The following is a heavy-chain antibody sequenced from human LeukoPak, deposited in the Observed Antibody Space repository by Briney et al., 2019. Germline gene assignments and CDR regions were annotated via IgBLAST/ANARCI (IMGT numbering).Heavy chain of an antibody. CDR1: GGSISSYY. V-gene: IGHV4-4*07. CDR3: ARAYYDSSGYSARGFDP. J-gene: IGHJ5*02. Sequence: PSETLSLTCTVSGGSISSYYWSWIRQPAGKGLEWIGRIYASGGTNYNPSLKSRVTMSVDTSKNQFSLKLSSVTAADTAVYYCARAYYDSSGYSARGFDPWGQGTLVTVSS. CDR2: IYASGGT. D-gene: IGHD3-22*01.